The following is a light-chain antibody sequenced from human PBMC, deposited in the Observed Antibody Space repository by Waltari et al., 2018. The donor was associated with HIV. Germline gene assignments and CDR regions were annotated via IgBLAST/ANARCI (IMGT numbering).Light chain of an antibody. J-gene: IGLJ3*02. V-gene: IGLV1-51*01. Sequence: QSALTQPPSVSAAPGQNVTISCSGSASNIVPFYVTCYQQFPGTPPKLIIFDNDQRHSGVPDRFSASKSGTSATLDITGLQTGDEADYYCGTWDASLNLAGVFGGGTRLTVL. CDR1: ASNIVPFY. CDR2: DND. CDR3: GTWDASLNLAGV.